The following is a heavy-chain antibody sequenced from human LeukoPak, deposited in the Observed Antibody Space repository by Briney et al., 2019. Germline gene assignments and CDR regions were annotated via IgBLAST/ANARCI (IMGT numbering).Heavy chain of an antibody. CDR1: GGSISSYY. CDR3: ATAISEFDAFDI. V-gene: IGHV4-59*01. J-gene: IGHJ3*02. CDR2: IYYNGST. D-gene: IGHD2-2*01. Sequence: SETLSLTCTVSGGSISSYYWSWIRQPPGKGLEWIGYIYYNGSTNYNPSLKSRVTISVDTSKNQFSLKLSSVTAADTAVYYCATAISEFDAFDIWGQGTMVTVSS.